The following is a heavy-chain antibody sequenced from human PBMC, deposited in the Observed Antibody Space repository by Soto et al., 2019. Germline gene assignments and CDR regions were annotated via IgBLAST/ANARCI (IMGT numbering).Heavy chain of an antibody. J-gene: IGHJ3*02. CDR2: IYYSGST. CDR3: ASFDNYYDSSGYYYVGDAFDI. D-gene: IGHD3-22*01. Sequence: SETLSLTCTFSCGAIISGGYYWSWIRQHPGKGLEWIGYIYYSGSTYYNPSLKSRVTISVDTSKNQFSLKLSSVTAADTAVYYCASFDNYYDSSGYYYVGDAFDIWGQGTMVTVSS. V-gene: IGHV4-31*03. CDR1: CGAIISGGYY.